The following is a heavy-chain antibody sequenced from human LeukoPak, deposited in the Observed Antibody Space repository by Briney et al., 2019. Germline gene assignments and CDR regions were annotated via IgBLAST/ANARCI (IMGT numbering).Heavy chain of an antibody. CDR2: IYYSGST. D-gene: IGHD5-24*01. CDR3: ARAPRDGYNDY. CDR1: GGSISSYY. V-gene: IGHV4-59*01. J-gene: IGHJ4*02. Sequence: SETLSLTCTVSGGSISSYYWSWIRQPPGKALEWIGYIYYSGSTNYNPSLKSRVTISVDMSKNQFSLKLSSVTAADTAVYYCARAPRDGYNDYWGQGTLVTVSS.